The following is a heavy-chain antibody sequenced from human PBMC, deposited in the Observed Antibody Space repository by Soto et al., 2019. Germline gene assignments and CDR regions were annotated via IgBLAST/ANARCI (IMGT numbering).Heavy chain of an antibody. CDR1: GGSISSGGYY. Sequence: SETLSLTCTVSGGSISSGGYYWSWIRQHPGKGLEWIGYIYYSGSTYYNPSLKSRVTISVDTSKNQFSLKLSSVTAADTAVYLCARSGVDGYSSSWYALYWGQGTLVTVSS. CDR3: ARSGVDGYSSSWYALY. CDR2: IYYSGST. J-gene: IGHJ4*02. V-gene: IGHV4-31*03. D-gene: IGHD6-13*01.